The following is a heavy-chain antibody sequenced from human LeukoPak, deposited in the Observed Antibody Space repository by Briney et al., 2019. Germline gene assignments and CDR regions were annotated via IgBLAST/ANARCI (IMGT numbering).Heavy chain of an antibody. CDR2: IKGDGSEG. CDR1: GFIFSDFW. Sequence: GGSLRLSCAASGFIFSDFWMTWVRQAPGKGLEWVANIKGDGSEGNYVDSAKGRFTVSRDNAKNLLYLQMNSLRAEDTAVYYCARDSPYYYDSSGVGAWGQGTLVTVSS. J-gene: IGHJ5*02. CDR3: ARDSPYYYDSSGVGA. V-gene: IGHV3-7*03. D-gene: IGHD3-22*01.